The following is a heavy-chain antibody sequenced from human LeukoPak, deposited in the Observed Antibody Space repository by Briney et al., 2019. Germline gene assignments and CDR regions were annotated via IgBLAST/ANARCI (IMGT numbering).Heavy chain of an antibody. J-gene: IGHJ4*02. V-gene: IGHV4-38-2*02. D-gene: IGHD3-10*01. CDR1: GYSISSSYY. CDR3: ARDKRGYDY. CDR2: IYYSGST. Sequence: PSETLSLTCTVSGYSISSSYYWGWIRQPPGKGLEWIGSIYYSGSTYYNPSLKSRVTIPVDTSKNQFSLKLSSVTAADTAVYYCARDKRGYDYWGQGTLVTVSS.